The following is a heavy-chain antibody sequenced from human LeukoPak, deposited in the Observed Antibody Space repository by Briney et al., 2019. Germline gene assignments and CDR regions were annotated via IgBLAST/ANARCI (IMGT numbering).Heavy chain of an antibody. CDR2: IRSKGNNYAT. D-gene: IGHD2-2*01. CDR3: TRADCSSTSCPRDDAFDI. Sequence: PGGSLRLSCAASGFIFSGSAMHWVRQASGKGLEWVGRIRSKGNNYATAYAASVKGRFTISRDDSETTAYLQMNSLQTEDTAVYYCTRADCSSTSCPRDDAFDIWGQGTMVTVSS. J-gene: IGHJ3*02. CDR1: GFIFSGSA. V-gene: IGHV3-73*01.